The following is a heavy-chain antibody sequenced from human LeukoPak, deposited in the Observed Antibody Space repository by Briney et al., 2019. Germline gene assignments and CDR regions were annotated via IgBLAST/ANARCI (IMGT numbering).Heavy chain of an antibody. CDR3: ARRWADTFDI. J-gene: IGHJ3*02. CDR1: GFTFSNHA. Sequence: GGSLRLSCAASGFTFSNHAMNWVRQAPGKGLEWVSLISGSTGSTYYADSVKGRFTISRDNSKNTLYLQMNSLRAEDTAVYYCARRWADTFDISGQGTVVTVSS. V-gene: IGHV3-23*01. D-gene: IGHD5-24*01. CDR2: ISGSTGST.